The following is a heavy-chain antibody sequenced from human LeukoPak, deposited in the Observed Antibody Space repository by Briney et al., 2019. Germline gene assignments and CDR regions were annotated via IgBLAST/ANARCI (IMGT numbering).Heavy chain of an antibody. J-gene: IGHJ3*01. CDR3: ARSWSGVETAAHR. D-gene: IGHD3-3*01. V-gene: IGHV4-4*07. Sequence: PETLCTTCTVSGGATTNQYMTWIRQPAGRGLEWIGRLSASGTRGTTAYNPSLKSRVAMSLDTSKTQFSLTMTSVTAADAAVYYCARSWSGVETAAHRWGQARKVTVSS. CDR1: GGATTNQY. CDR2: LSASGTRGTT.